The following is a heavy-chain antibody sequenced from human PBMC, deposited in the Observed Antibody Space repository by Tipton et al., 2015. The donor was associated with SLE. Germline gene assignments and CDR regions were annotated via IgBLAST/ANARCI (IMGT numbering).Heavy chain of an antibody. CDR2: MNPNNGDT. Sequence: LVQSGASVKVSCKASGYTFTSYDINWVRQATGQGLEWMGWMNPNNGDTDYAQKFQGRVTMTRNTSISTAYMELSILRSEDTAVYYCARGSGTYYNDIDYWGQGTLVTVSS. J-gene: IGHJ4*02. V-gene: IGHV1-8*01. CDR1: GYTFTSYD. D-gene: IGHD3-10*01. CDR3: ARGSGTYYNDIDY.